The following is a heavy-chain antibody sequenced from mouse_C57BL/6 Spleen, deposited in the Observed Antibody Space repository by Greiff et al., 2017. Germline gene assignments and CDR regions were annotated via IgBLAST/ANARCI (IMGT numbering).Heavy chain of an antibody. CDR2: IYPGDGET. Sequence: VKLMESGPELVKPGASVKISCKASGYAFSSSWMNWVKQRPGKGLEWIGRIYPGDGETNYNGKFKGKATLTADKSSSTAYMQLSSLTSEDSAVYFCARQLRLQAWFAYWGQGTLVTVSA. CDR1: GYAFSSSW. CDR3: ARQLRLQAWFAY. D-gene: IGHD3-2*02. V-gene: IGHV1-82*01. J-gene: IGHJ3*01.